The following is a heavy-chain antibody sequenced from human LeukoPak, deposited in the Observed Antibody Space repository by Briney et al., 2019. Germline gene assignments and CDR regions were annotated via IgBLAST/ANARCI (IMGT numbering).Heavy chain of an antibody. CDR1: GFAFSGSA. CDR3: AKSKTPYCSSANCLMFDY. Sequence: PGGSLKLSCAASGFAFSGSAMSWVRQAPGKGLEWVSGISGSGGSTYDANSVKGRFTISRDNSKNTLYLQMNSLRAEDTAVYYCAKSKTPYCSSANCLMFDYWGQGALVTVSS. V-gene: IGHV3-23*01. J-gene: IGHJ4*02. D-gene: IGHD2-2*01. CDR2: ISGSGGST.